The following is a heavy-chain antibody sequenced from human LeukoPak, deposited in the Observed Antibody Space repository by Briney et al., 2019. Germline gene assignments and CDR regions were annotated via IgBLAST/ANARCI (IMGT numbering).Heavy chain of an antibody. V-gene: IGHV3-43D*03. Sequence: PGGSLRLSCAASGFTFDHYAMHWVRQAPGKGLEWVSLINWDGASTYYADSVKGRFTISRDNSKNSLYLQMNSLRTEDTALYYCTKGHNYYYYYMTSGAKGPRSPSP. CDR3: TKGHNYYYYYMTS. CDR2: INWDGAST. CDR1: GFTFDHYA. J-gene: IGHJ6*03.